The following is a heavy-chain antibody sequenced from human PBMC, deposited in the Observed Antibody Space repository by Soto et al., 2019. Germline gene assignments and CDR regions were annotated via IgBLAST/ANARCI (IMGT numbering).Heavy chain of an antibody. D-gene: IGHD5-12*01. V-gene: IGHV4-59*08. J-gene: IGHJ4*02. CDR3: ARLRYFYSGYVYFDY. CDR1: GGSISRYY. CDR2: IYYSGST. Sequence: SETLSLTCTVSGGSISRYYWSCIRQPPGKGLEWIGYIYYSGSTNYDPSLRSRVTISVDTSKNQFSLNLSTVTASDTAVYYCARLRYFYSGYVYFDYWGQGTLVTVSS.